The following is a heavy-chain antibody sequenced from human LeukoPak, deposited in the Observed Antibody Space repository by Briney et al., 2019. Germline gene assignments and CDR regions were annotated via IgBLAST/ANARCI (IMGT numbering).Heavy chain of an antibody. V-gene: IGHV3-30*02. D-gene: IGHD2-2*01. Sequence: GGSLRLSCAASGFTFSSYGMHWVRQAPGKGLEGVAFIRYDGSNKYYADSGKGRFTISKDNSKNTLYLQMNSLRAEDTAVYYCAKDGPIVVVPAARAASYYFDYWGQGTLVTVSS. CDR2: IRYDGSNK. CDR3: AKDGPIVVVPAARAASYYFDY. J-gene: IGHJ4*02. CDR1: GFTFSSYG.